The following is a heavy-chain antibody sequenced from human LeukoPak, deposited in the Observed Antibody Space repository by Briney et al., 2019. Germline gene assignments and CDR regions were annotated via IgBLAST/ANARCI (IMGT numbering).Heavy chain of an antibody. CDR2: IYPGDSDT. CDR1: GYSFTSYW. V-gene: IGHV5-51*01. D-gene: IGHD3-10*01. CDR3: ARYPRGFITYYFDY. Sequence: GASLKISCKGSGYSFTSYWIGWVRQLPGKGLEWMGIIYPGDSDTRYSPSFQGQVTISADKSISTGYLQWGSLKASDTALYFCARYPRGFITYYFDYWGQGTLVPVSS. J-gene: IGHJ4*02.